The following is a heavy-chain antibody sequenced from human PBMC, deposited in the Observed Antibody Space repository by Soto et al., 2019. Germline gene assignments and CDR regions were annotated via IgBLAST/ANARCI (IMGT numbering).Heavy chain of an antibody. CDR1: GYTFTSYA. CDR2: MNAGNRNT. D-gene: IGHD1-26*01. V-gene: IGHV1-3*01. J-gene: IGHJ4*02. Sequence: GASGKVSCKASGYTFTSYAMHWVRQAPGQRLEWMGWMNAGNRNTKYSQKFQGRVTITRDTSARKAYMELSSLRSEDTAVYYCASSGRYWGIDYWGQGTLVTVSS. CDR3: ASSGRYWGIDY.